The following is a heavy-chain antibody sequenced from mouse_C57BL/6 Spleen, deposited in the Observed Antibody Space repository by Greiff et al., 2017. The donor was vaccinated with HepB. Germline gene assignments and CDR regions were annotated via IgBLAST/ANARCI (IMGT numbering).Heavy chain of an antibody. CDR1: GYSITSGYY. CDR3: ARGDYRSPWFAY. V-gene: IGHV3-6*01. CDR2: ISYDGSN. D-gene: IGHD2-14*01. J-gene: IGHJ3*01. Sequence: DVKLQESGPGLVKPSQSLSLTCSVTGYSITSGYYWNWIRQFPGNKLEWMGYISYDGSNNYNPSLKNRISITRDTSKNQFFLKLNSVTTEDTATYYCARGDYRSPWFAYWGQGTLVTVSA.